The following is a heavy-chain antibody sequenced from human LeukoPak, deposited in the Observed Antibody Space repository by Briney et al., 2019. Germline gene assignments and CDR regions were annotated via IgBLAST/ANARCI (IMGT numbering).Heavy chain of an antibody. CDR3: ARIGYSSSGFDY. CDR1: GFTFNNYW. CDR2: IKQDGSEK. D-gene: IGHD6-6*01. V-gene: IGHV3-7*01. J-gene: IGHJ4*02. Sequence: GGSLRLSCAASGFTFNNYWMSWVRQAPGRGLEGVANIKQDGSEKHYVDSVKGRFTISRDNAKNSLYLQMNSLEAEDTAVYYCARIGYSSSGFDYWGQGTLVTVSS.